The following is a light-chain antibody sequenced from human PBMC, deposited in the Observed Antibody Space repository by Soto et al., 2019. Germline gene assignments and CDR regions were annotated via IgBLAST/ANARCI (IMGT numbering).Light chain of an antibody. V-gene: IGKV3-20*01. CDR3: QQYGSTPKT. J-gene: IGKJ2*01. CDR1: QSVRSSY. CDR2: GAS. Sequence: IVLTQSPGTLSLSPGERATLSCRASQSVRSSYLAWFQQKPGQAPRLLIYGASSRATGIPDRFSGSESGTDFTLTISRLEPEEFAVYYCQQYGSTPKTFGQGTKLEIK.